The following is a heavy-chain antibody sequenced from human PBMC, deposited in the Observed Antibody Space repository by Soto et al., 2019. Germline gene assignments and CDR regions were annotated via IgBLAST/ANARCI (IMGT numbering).Heavy chain of an antibody. Sequence: QVQLVESGGGVVQPGRSLRLSCAASGFTFSSYAMHWVRQAPGKGLEWVAVISYDGSNKYYADSVKGRFTISRDNSKNQLYLQMNSLRAEDTAVYYCARDRVRYTWNDFPDYYYGMDVWGQGTTVTVSS. CDR2: ISYDGSNK. CDR1: GFTFSSYA. D-gene: IGHD1-1*01. CDR3: ARDRVRYTWNDFPDYYYGMDV. V-gene: IGHV3-30-3*01. J-gene: IGHJ6*02.